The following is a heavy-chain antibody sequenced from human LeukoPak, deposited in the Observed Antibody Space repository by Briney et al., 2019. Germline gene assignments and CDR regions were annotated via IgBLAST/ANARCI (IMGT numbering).Heavy chain of an antibody. CDR2: IDPKSGGT. CDR3: ARAYSSGWYGSTDN. CDR1: GYTFIDYY. J-gene: IGHJ4*02. V-gene: IGHV1-2*02. D-gene: IGHD6-19*01. Sequence: ASVKVSCTASGYTFIDYYMHWVRQAPGQGLEWMGCIDPKSGGTNYVQKVQDRFAMIRDTSINTHYMQLTRLRVDDSAVYYWARAYSSGWYGSTDNCGQRKLVTASS.